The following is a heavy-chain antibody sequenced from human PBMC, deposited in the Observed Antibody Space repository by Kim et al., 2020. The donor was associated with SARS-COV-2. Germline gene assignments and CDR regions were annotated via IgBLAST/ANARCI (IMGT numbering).Heavy chain of an antibody. CDR3: AKGVAAAGRGYYGMDV. Sequence: GGSLRLSCAASGFTFSSYGMHWVRQAPGKGLEWVAVIWYDGSNKYYADSVKGRFTISRDNSKNTLYLQMNSLRAEDTAVYYCAKGVAAAGRGYYGMDVWGQGTTVTVSS. D-gene: IGHD6-13*01. J-gene: IGHJ6*02. V-gene: IGHV3-33*06. CDR2: IWYDGSNK. CDR1: GFTFSSYG.